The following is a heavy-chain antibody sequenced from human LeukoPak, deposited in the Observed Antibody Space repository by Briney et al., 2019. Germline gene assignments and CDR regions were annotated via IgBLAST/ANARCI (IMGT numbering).Heavy chain of an antibody. CDR1: GFTFSSYA. CDR2: ISYDGSNK. V-gene: IGHV3-30-3*01. Sequence: GGSLRLSCAASGFTFSSYAMHWVRQAPGKGLEWVAVISYDGSNKYYADSVKGRFTISRDNSKNTLYLQMNSLRAEDTAVYYCAKDMTLSWIQLWFPFDYWGQGTLVTVSS. D-gene: IGHD5-18*01. CDR3: AKDMTLSWIQLWFPFDY. J-gene: IGHJ4*02.